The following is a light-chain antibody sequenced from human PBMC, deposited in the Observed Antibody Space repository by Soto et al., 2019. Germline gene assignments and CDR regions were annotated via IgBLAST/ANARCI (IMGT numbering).Light chain of an antibody. J-gene: IGKJ1*01. CDR2: DAS. Sequence: DIQMTQSPSGLSPSVGDRVTITCRASRSISDWLAWYQQKPGKAPELLIFDASNLKSGVSSRFSGSGSGTEFTLTISRLQPDDVETYYCLQYSSHSWTFGQGTKVDIK. CDR3: LQYSSHSWT. CDR1: RSISDW. V-gene: IGKV1-5*01.